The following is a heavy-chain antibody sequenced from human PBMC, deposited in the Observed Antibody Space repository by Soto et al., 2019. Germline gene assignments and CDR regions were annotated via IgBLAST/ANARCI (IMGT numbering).Heavy chain of an antibody. CDR2: MYHSGST. D-gene: IGHD5-18*01. Sequence: LSLTCAVSGHSIISGFYYGGWIRQPPGKGLEWIGSMYHSGSTYYNPSLKSRVTMSVDTSKNQLSLKLTSLTAADKAVYYCARYGYSYSMRFFDKWGQGTRVTVSS. CDR1: GHSIISGFY. V-gene: IGHV4-38-2*01. J-gene: IGHJ4*02. CDR3: ARYGYSYSMRFFDK.